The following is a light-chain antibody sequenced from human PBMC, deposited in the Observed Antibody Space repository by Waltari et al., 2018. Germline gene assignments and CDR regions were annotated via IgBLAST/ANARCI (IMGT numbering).Light chain of an antibody. CDR3: QQYQDWLPSP. Sequence: ERVMTPSPAILSVSPGERATLSCRASHSVSSNLSWYQQKPGQAPRLLIYGASPSATGIPARFSGSGSGTEFTLTYSSLTSEDSAVYYCQQYQDWLPSPSGQGPRVEMK. CDR2: GAS. CDR1: HSVSSN. J-gene: IGKJ5*01. V-gene: IGKV3-15*01.